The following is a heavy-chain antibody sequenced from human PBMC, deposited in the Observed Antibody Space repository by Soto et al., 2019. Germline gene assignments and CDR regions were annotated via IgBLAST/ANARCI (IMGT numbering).Heavy chain of an antibody. J-gene: IGHJ6*04. D-gene: IGHD6-13*01. V-gene: IGHV4-30-4*01. Sequence: SQTLSLTFTVSAEAIMSGEYYFSDSRESPWNGLELIGRLYYSGSTYYKPSPKSRVTISVDTSKNQFSLKLSSVTAADPAVYYCAREVIRSIAPAGRPLRNYYYGMDVWGKGTTVTVSS. CDR1: AEAIMSGEYY. CDR2: LYYSGST. CDR3: AREVIRSIAPAGRPLRNYYYGMDV.